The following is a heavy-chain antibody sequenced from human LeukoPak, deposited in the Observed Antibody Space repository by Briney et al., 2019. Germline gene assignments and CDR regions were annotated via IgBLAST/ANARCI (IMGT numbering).Heavy chain of an antibody. CDR2: IYTSGST. CDR1: GGSISSYY. Sequence: SETLSLTCIVSGGSISSYYWSWIRQPAGKGLEWIGRIYTSGSTNYNPSLKSRVTMSVDTSKNQFSLKLSSVTAADTAVYHCAGGDYYDSSGYIQPFDYWGQGTLVTVSS. D-gene: IGHD3-22*01. V-gene: IGHV4-4*07. CDR3: AGGDYYDSSGYIQPFDY. J-gene: IGHJ4*02.